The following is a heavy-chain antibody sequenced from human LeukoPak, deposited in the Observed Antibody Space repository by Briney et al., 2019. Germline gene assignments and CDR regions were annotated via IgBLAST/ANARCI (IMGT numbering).Heavy chain of an antibody. CDR3: ARGLGSSTMRPLDY. Sequence: GGSLRLSCAPSGSTFSDYYMSWISLPPRKGLEWVSYISRSSRYTNYADSVKGRFTISRDNAKNSLYLQMNSLRAEDTAVYYCARGLGSSTMRPLDYWGQGTLVTVSS. J-gene: IGHJ4*02. D-gene: IGHD2-2*01. V-gene: IGHV3-11*06. CDR1: GSTFSDYY. CDR2: ISRSSRYT.